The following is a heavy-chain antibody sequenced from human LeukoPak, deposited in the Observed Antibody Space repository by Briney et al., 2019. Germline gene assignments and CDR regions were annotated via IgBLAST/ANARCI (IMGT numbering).Heavy chain of an antibody. CDR1: GGSISSGTYY. Sequence: SETLSLTCSVSGGSISSGTYYWYWIRQPAGKGLEWIGRIYTSGITNYNPSLESRVTISVDTSKNQFSLKLTSVTASDTAVYYCARLPDPWGQGTLVTVSS. J-gene: IGHJ5*02. V-gene: IGHV4-61*02. CDR2: IYTSGIT. CDR3: ARLPDP.